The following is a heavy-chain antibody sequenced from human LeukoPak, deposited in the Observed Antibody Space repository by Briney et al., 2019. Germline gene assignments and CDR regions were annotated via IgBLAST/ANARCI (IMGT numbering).Heavy chain of an antibody. D-gene: IGHD3-16*01. CDR2: ISGSGSST. Sequence: PGGSLRLSCAASGFTFSSYAMTWVRQAPGKGLEWVSAISGSGSSTYYADSVKGRFTISRDNSKNTLYLQVNSLRAEDTAVYYCAREWFGYMDVWGKGTTVTVSS. CDR1: GFTFSSYA. CDR3: AREWFGYMDV. V-gene: IGHV3-23*01. J-gene: IGHJ6*03.